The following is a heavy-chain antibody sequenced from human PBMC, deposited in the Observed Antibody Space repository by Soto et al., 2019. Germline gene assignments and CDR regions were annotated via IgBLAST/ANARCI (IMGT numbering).Heavy chain of an antibody. J-gene: IGHJ6*02. V-gene: IGHV1-69*01. CDR2: IIPIFGTA. Sequence: QVQLVQSGAEVKKPGSSVKVSCKASGRTFSSYAISWVRQAPGQGLEWMGGIIPIFGTANYAQKCQGRVTITADESTSTAYMELSSLRSEDTAVYYCARSYDSSGYYPEAWGYGMDVWGQGTTVTVSS. CDR1: GRTFSSYA. CDR3: ARSYDSSGYYPEAWGYGMDV. D-gene: IGHD3-22*01.